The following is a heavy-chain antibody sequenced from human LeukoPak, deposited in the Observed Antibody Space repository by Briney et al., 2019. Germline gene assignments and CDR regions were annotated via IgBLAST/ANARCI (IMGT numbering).Heavy chain of an antibody. Sequence: GASVKVSCKVSGYTLTELSMHWVRQAPGQGLEWMGGIIPIFGTANYAQKFQGRVTITADESTSTAYMELSSLRSEDAAVYYCASPSATVVTGASFDYWGQGTLVTVSS. D-gene: IGHD4-23*01. V-gene: IGHV1-69*13. CDR2: IIPIFGTA. J-gene: IGHJ4*02. CDR3: ASPSATVVTGASFDY. CDR1: GYTLTELS.